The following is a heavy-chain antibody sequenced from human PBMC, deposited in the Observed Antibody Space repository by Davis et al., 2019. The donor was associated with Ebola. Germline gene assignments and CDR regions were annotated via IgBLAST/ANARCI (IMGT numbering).Heavy chain of an antibody. CDR1: GFTFSSYG. CDR3: AKGASGFYDFWSAMDV. J-gene: IGHJ6*04. CDR2: ISYDGSNK. V-gene: IGHV3-30*18. Sequence: GESLKISCAASGFTFSSYGMHWVRQAPGKGLEWVAVISYDGSNKYYADSVKGRFTISRDNSKNTLYLQMNSLRAEDTAVYYCAKGASGFYDFWSAMDVWGKGTTVTVSS. D-gene: IGHD3-3*01.